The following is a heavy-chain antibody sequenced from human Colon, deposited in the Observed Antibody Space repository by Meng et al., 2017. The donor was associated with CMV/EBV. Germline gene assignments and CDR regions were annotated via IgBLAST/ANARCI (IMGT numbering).Heavy chain of an antibody. J-gene: IGHJ4*02. V-gene: IGHV2-5*02. Sequence: HITLQESAPTLVKTTQTPTLTCTFSGFSFITDKAGVGWIRHPPGKALEWLGFIYWDDDTRYSPSLKTRLTITRDTSKNQVILTMTNMDPADTATYYCVRRSYSGQDDYWGQGALVTVSS. CDR2: IYWDDDT. CDR3: VRRSYSGQDDY. CDR1: GFSFITDKAG. D-gene: IGHD5-12*01.